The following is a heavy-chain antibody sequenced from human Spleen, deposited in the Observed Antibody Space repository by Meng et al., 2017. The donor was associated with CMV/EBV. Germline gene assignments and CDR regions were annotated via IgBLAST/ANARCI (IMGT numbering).Heavy chain of an antibody. J-gene: IGHJ6*02. CDR2: INHSGST. V-gene: IGHV4-39*07. D-gene: IGHD3-10*01. CDR3: ARAEVVRYFGMDV. CDR1: GGSISSSSYY. Sequence: SETLSLTCTVSGGSISSSSYYWGWIRQPPGKGLEWIGEINHSGSTNYNPSLKSRVPISVDTSKNQFSLKLSSVTAADTAVYYCARAEVVRYFGMDVWGQGTTVTVSS.